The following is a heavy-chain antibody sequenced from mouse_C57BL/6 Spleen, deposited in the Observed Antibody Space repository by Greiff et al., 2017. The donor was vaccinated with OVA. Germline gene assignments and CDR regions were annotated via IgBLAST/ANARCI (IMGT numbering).Heavy chain of an antibody. CDR2: LYPRSGNT. CDR3: AKTGTGYAMDY. D-gene: IGHD4-1*01. CDR1: GYTFTSYG. Sequence: QVQLQQSGAELARPGASVKLSCKASGYTFTSYGISWVKQSTGQGLEWIGELYPRSGNTYYNEKFKGKATLTADKSSSTAYMELRSLTSEDSAVYFCAKTGTGYAMDYWGQGTSVTVSS. J-gene: IGHJ4*01. V-gene: IGHV1-81*01.